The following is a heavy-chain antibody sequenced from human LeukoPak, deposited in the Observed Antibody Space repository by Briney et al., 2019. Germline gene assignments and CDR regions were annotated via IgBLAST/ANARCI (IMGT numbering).Heavy chain of an antibody. Sequence: SQTLSLACTVSGGSISSGGYYWSWIRQHPGKGLEWIGYIYYSGSTYYNPSLKSRVTISVDTSKNQFSLKLSSVTAADTAVYYCARAGGIFSPFGYWGQGTLVTVSS. CDR1: GGSISSGGYY. CDR3: ARAGGIFSPFGY. CDR2: IYYSGST. J-gene: IGHJ4*02. V-gene: IGHV4-31*03. D-gene: IGHD3-3*01.